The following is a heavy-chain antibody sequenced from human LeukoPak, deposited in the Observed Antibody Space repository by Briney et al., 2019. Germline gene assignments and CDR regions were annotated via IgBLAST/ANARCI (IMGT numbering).Heavy chain of an antibody. V-gene: IGHV3-74*01. D-gene: IGHD3-10*01. CDR1: GFTFSSYW. Sequence: GGSLRLSCAASGFTFSSYWMHWVRQAPGKGLVWVSRINSDGSSTSYADSVKGRYAISRDNAKNTLYLQMNSLRAEDMAVYYCARDVYYGSGSYSNDAFDISGHGTMASVSS. CDR2: INSDGSST. CDR3: ARDVYYGSGSYSNDAFDI. J-gene: IGHJ3*02.